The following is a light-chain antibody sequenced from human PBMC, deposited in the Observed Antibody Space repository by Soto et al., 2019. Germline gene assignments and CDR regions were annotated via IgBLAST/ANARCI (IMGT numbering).Light chain of an antibody. V-gene: IGKV3-20*01. J-gene: IGKJ4*01. CDR2: GAS. CDR3: QQNGSSFT. Sequence: EIVLTQSPGTLSLSPGEGATLSCRASQSVSSSYLAWYQQRPGQAPRLLIYGASSRATGIPDRFTGSGSGTDFTLTISRLEPEDFAVYYCQQNGSSFTFGGGTKVEIK. CDR1: QSVSSSY.